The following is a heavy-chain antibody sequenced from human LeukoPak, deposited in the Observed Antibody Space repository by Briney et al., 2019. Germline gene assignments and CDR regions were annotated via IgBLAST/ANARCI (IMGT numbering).Heavy chain of an antibody. V-gene: IGHV5-51*01. CDR1: GYSFTSYW. Sequence: GESLKISCKGSGYSFTSYWIGWVRQMPGKGLEWMGIIYPGDPDTRYSPSFQGQVTISADKSISTAYLQWSSLKASDTAMYYCARHSCSSTSCYEQYYYYGMDVWGQGTTVTVSS. CDR2: IYPGDPDT. D-gene: IGHD2-2*01. CDR3: ARHSCSSTSCYEQYYYYGMDV. J-gene: IGHJ6*02.